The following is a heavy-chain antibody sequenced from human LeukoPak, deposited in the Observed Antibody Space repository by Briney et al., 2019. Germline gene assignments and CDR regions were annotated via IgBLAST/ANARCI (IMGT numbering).Heavy chain of an antibody. CDR3: ARDGYSGSDAL. D-gene: IGHD5-12*01. CDR2: IYHSGST. V-gene: IGHV4-59*01. Sequence: SETLSLTCTVSGGSISTYYWSWIRQPPGKGLERIGYIYHSGSTKYNPSLKSRVTISVDTSQNQFSLKLSSVTAADTAVYYCARDGYSGSDALWGQGTLVTVSS. J-gene: IGHJ4*02. CDR1: GGSISTYY.